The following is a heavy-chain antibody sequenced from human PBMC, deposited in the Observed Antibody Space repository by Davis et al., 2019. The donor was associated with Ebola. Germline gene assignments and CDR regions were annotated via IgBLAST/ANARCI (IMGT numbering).Heavy chain of an antibody. CDR3: ARDGVSGAGSGFDY. D-gene: IGHD3-10*01. CDR1: GGSISSHY. Sequence: SETLSLTCTVSGGSISSHYWSWIRQPPGKGLEWIGYIYYSGSTNYNPSLKSRVTISVDTSKNQFSLKLSSVTAADTAVYYCARDGVSGAGSGFDYWSQGSLVTVSS. J-gene: IGHJ4*02. CDR2: IYYSGST. V-gene: IGHV4-59*11.